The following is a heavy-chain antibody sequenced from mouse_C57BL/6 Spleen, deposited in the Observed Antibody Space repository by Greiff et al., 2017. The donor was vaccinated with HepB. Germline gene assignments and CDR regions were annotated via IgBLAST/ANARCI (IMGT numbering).Heavy chain of an antibody. D-gene: IGHD2-2*01. V-gene: IGHV1-5*01. CDR1: GYTFTSYW. CDR3: TRERGSTMVTTGVYYAMDY. J-gene: IGHJ4*01. CDR2: IYPGNSDT. Sequence: VQLQQSGTVLARPGASVKMSCKTSGYTFTSYWMHWVKQRPGQGLEWIGAIYPGNSDTSYNQKFKGKAKLTAVTSASTAYMELSSLTNEDSAVYYCTRERGSTMVTTGVYYAMDYWGQGTSVTVSS.